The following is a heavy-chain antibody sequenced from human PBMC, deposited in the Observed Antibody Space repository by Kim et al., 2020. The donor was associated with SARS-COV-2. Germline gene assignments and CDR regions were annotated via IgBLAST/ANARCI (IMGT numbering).Heavy chain of an antibody. V-gene: IGHV4-38-2*01. CDR1: GSSIGAGYY. Sequence: SETLSLNCAVSGSSIGAGYYWGWVRQLPGKGLEWIASISHTGNIYYNPSLQTRVTMSVASSKSLVSLNLTSVGAADTAIYFCARHVASGWFNFDVCGQGRMVTVSS. CDR3: ARHVASGWFNFDV. J-gene: IGHJ3*01. D-gene: IGHD6-13*01. CDR2: ISHTGNI.